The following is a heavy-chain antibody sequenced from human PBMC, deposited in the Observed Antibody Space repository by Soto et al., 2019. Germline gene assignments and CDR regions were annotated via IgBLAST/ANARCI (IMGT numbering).Heavy chain of an antibody. Sequence: ASVTVSCTSSVYTFTSYGIIWVRQAHGQGLEWMGWISAYNGNTNYAQKLQGRVTMTTDTSTSTAYMELRSLRSDDTAVYYCARDRSKYYYYYGMDVWGQGTTVTSP. CDR3: ARDRSKYYYYYGMDV. J-gene: IGHJ6*02. CDR2: ISAYNGNT. V-gene: IGHV1-18*01. CDR1: VYTFTSYG.